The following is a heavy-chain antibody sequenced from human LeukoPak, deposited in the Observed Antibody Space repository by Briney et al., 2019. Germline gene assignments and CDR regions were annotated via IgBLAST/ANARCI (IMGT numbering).Heavy chain of an antibody. Sequence: GASVKVSCKXSGYTFTGHYMHWVRQAPGQGLEWMGRINPNSGGTNYAQKFQGRVTMTRDTSISTAYMELSRLRSDDTAVYYCARGFGVLWFGELLPYNWFDPWGQGTLVTVSS. CDR1: GYTFTGHY. CDR2: INPNSGGT. D-gene: IGHD3-10*01. V-gene: IGHV1-2*06. CDR3: ARGFGVLWFGELLPYNWFDP. J-gene: IGHJ5*02.